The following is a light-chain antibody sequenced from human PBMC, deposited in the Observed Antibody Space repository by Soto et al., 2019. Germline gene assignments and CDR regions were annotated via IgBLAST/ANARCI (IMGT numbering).Light chain of an antibody. Sequence: AIRMTQSPSSFSASTGDRVTITCRASQGISSYLAWYQQKPGKAPKLLIYKASSLESGVPSRFSGSGSGTEFTLTISSLQPDDFATYYCQQYNSYSQTFGQGTKVDIK. V-gene: IGKV1-8*01. CDR3: QQYNSYSQT. CDR1: QGISSY. J-gene: IGKJ1*01. CDR2: KAS.